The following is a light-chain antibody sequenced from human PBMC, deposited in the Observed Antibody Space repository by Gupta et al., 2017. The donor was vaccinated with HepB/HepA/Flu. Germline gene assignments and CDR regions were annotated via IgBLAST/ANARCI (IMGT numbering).Light chain of an antibody. Sequence: QSLLTQLPSVSAGPWQRVTISCTGSSSNIGAGYDVHWYQQLPGTAPQLLIYGNSNRPSGVPDRFSGSKSGTSASLAISGLQAEDEADYYCQSYDSSLSGYVFGTGTKVTVL. CDR2: GNS. V-gene: IGLV1-40*01. CDR1: SSNIGAGYD. J-gene: IGLJ1*01. CDR3: QSYDSSLSGYV.